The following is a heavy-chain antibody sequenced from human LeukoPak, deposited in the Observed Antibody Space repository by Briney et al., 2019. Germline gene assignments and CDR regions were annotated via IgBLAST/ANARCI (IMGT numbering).Heavy chain of an antibody. CDR3: AITGTYNWFDP. Sequence: ASVKVSCKASGYTFTDYYMHWVRQAPGKGLEWMGWINPNSGGTNYAQNFQGRVTMTRDTSISTAYMELSRLRSDDTAVYYCAITGTYNWFDPWGQGTLVTVSS. CDR2: INPNSGGT. V-gene: IGHV1-2*02. D-gene: IGHD1-7*01. CDR1: GYTFTDYY. J-gene: IGHJ5*02.